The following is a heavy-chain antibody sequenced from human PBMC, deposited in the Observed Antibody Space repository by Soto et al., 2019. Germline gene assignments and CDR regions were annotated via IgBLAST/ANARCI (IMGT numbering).Heavy chain of an antibody. D-gene: IGHD3-22*01. J-gene: IGHJ6*02. CDR3: ANSGITMIVCYYYGMDV. Sequence: SVKVSCKASGYTFTNNDVSWVRQATGQGLEWMGGIIPIFGTANYAQKFQSRVTITADKSTSTAYMELSSLRSEDTAVYYCANSGITMIVCYYYGMDVWGQGTTVTVSS. CDR1: GYTFTNND. V-gene: IGHV1-69*06. CDR2: IIPIFGTA.